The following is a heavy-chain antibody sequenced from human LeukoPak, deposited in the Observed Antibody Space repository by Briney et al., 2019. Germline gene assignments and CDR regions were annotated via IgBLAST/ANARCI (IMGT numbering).Heavy chain of an antibody. Sequence: SVKVSCKASGGTFSSYAISWVRQAPGQGLEWMGGIIPIFGTANYAQEFQGRVTITADKSTSTAYMELSSLRSEDTAVYYCARAGVEYQHNWFDPWGQGTLVTVSS. CDR1: GGTFSSYA. CDR3: ARAGVEYQHNWFDP. J-gene: IGHJ5*02. CDR2: IIPIFGTA. D-gene: IGHD2-2*01. V-gene: IGHV1-69*06.